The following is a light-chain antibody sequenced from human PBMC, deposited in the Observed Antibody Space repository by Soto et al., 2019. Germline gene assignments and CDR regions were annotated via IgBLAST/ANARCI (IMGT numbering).Light chain of an antibody. CDR1: SSDIGGYNH. Sequence: QSVLTQPTSVSGSPGQSITISCTGFSSDIGGYNHVSWYQQHPGKVPRLIIYDVDNRPLGVSNRFSGSQSGNTASLSISGLQAEDEADYYCCAYTARTTLSWVFGGGTKVTVL. CDR3: CAYTARTTLSWV. CDR2: DVD. V-gene: IGLV2-14*03. J-gene: IGLJ3*02.